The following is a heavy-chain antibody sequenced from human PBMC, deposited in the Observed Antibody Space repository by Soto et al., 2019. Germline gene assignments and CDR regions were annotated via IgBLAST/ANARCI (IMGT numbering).Heavy chain of an antibody. CDR2: ISAYNGKT. J-gene: IGHJ4*02. Sequence: QVQLVQSGAEVKKPGASVKVSCKASGYTSTSYDISWVRQAPGQGLGWVGWISAYNGKTNYAQKLQGIVTMTTDTSTSTAYMELRSLSSDDTAVYYCARESSRSCHDYWGQGTLVTVSS. D-gene: IGHD6-13*01. V-gene: IGHV1-18*01. CDR1: GYTSTSYD. CDR3: ARESSRSCHDY.